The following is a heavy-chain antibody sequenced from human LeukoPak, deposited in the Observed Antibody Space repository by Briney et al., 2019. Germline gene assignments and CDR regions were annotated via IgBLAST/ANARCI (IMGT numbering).Heavy chain of an antibody. V-gene: IGHV4-59*12. Sequence: SSETLSLTCTVSVGSISSYYWSWIRQPPGEGLEWIGYIYYSGSTNSNPSLKSRVTISIDTSKNQFSLKLSSVTAADTAVYYCAMVKYYDYVWGEYWGQRTLVTVSS. D-gene: IGHD3-16*01. CDR2: IYYSGST. J-gene: IGHJ4*02. CDR1: VGSISSYY. CDR3: AMVKYYDYVWGEY.